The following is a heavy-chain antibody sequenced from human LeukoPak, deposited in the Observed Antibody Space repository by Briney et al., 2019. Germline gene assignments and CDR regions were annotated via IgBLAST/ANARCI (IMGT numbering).Heavy chain of an antibody. CDR1: GFTFNSYS. Sequence: PGGSLRLSCAASGFTFNSYSMNWVRQAPGKGLEWVSSISSSSLSYIYYADSVKGRFTISRDNAKNSLYLQMNSLRAEDTAVYYCARAGSSWASSYYMDVWGKGTTVTVSS. D-gene: IGHD6-13*01. CDR2: ISSSSLSYI. J-gene: IGHJ6*03. CDR3: ARAGSSWASSYYMDV. V-gene: IGHV3-21*01.